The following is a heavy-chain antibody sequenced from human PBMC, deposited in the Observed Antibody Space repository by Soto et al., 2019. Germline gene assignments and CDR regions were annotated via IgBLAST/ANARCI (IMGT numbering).Heavy chain of an antibody. D-gene: IGHD2-15*01. J-gene: IGHJ4*02. CDR3: AHRQRTVVVGAPFDL. V-gene: IGHV2-5*02. Sequence: QITLRESGPTLVQPTQTLTLTCTLSGVSLSTSGEGVGWLRQPPGKALEWLEVIYWDDDKRFSPSLKSRLAITRDISKSPVVMTMTDMPPEDTAIYYWAHRQRTVVVGAPFDLWGQGSQVTVSS. CDR1: GVSLSTSGEG. CDR2: IYWDDDK.